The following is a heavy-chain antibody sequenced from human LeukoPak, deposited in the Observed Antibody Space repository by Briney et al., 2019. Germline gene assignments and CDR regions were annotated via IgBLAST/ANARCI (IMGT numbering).Heavy chain of an antibody. CDR1: GLTFSNHW. CDR2: IKPDGSEK. V-gene: IGHV3-7*01. Sequence: GGSLRLSCAATGLTFSNHWMIWVRQAPGKGLEWVASIKPDGSEKYYVDSVKGRFTISRDNAKNSLYLQMNSLRAEDTAVYYCARDGSSSWTGGYYFDYWGQGTLVTVSS. D-gene: IGHD6-13*01. CDR3: ARDGSSSWTGGYYFDY. J-gene: IGHJ4*02.